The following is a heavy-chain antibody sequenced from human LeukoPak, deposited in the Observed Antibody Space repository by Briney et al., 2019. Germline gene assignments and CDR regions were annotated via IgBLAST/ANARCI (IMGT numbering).Heavy chain of an antibody. CDR3: VPNPGGFDY. D-gene: IGHD1-14*01. J-gene: IGHJ4*02. CDR2: ISSSSSYI. CDR1: GFTFTSYS. Sequence: GGSLRFSCTASGFTFTSYSMNWVRQAPGKGLEWVSYISSSSSYIYYADSVKGRFTISRDNAKNSLYLQMNSLRAEDTAVYYCVPNPGGFDYWGQGTLVTVSS. V-gene: IGHV3-21*05.